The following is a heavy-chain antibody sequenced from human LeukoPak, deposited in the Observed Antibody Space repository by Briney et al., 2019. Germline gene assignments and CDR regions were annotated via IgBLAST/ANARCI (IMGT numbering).Heavy chain of an antibody. D-gene: IGHD6-13*01. CDR2: ISSSSSTI. Sequence: GGSLPLSCAASGFTFSSYWMNWVRQAPAKGLEWVSYISSSSSTIYYADCVKGRFTISRDNAKNSLYLQMNSLRAEDTAVYYCARDLLVRNYYYGMDVWGQGTTVTVSS. V-gene: IGHV3-48*04. J-gene: IGHJ6*02. CDR3: ARDLLVRNYYYGMDV. CDR1: GFTFSSYW.